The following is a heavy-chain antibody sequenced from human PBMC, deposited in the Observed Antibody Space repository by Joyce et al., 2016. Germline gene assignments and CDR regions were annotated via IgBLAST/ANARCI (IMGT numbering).Heavy chain of an antibody. CDR1: GFTFSDAW. J-gene: IGHJ6*02. Sequence: EAQLVESGGDFIKPGGSLRLSCAASGFTFSDAWMSWVRQAPGKGLEWVGRSKSKVDGETVDYATPARGRFTISRDDSKNMLFLQMNSLKKEDTGIYYCTTDGAIASMYYYFGLDVWGRGTTVTVSS. V-gene: IGHV3-15*01. CDR2: SKSKVDGETV. CDR3: TTDGAIASMYYYFGLDV. D-gene: IGHD3-16*01.